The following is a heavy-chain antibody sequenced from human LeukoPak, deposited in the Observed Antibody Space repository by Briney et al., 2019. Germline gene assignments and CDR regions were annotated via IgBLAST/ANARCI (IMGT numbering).Heavy chain of an antibody. CDR1: GGSISRGRHY. CDR2: MYTGGSM. J-gene: IGHJ4*02. D-gene: IGHD2-15*01. V-gene: IGHV4-61*02. CDR3: ARVVATNYFDY. Sequence: PSETLSLTCTVSGGSISRGRHYWSWIRQPAGKGLEWIGRMYTGGSMNYNPSLKSRVTMSVDTSKNQFSLKLSSVTAADTAVYYCARVVATNYFDYWGQGTLVTVSS.